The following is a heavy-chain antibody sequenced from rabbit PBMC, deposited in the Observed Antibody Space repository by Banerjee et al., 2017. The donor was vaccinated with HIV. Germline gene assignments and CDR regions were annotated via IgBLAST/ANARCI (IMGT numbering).Heavy chain of an antibody. CDR1: GIDFSSSYY. V-gene: IGHV1S43*01. Sequence: QQQLEESGGGLFQPGGSLALTCKASGIDFSSSYYMCWVRQAPGKGLEWIGCINTGSGTTWYASWVNGRFTISRSTSLNTVDLKMTSLTAADTATYFCARGDGYAGYGYVIIRRYFNLWGPGTLVTVS. J-gene: IGHJ4*01. CDR2: INTGSGTT. D-gene: IGHD6-1*01. CDR3: ARGDGYAGYGYVIIRRYFNL.